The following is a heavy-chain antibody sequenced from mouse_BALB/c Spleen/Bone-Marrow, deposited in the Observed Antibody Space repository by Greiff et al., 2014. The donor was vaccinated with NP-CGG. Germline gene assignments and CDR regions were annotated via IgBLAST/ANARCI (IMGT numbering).Heavy chain of an antibody. CDR2: IDPANGNT. CDR1: GFNIKDTY. CDR3: ARDSPYAMDY. V-gene: IGHV14-3*02. J-gene: IGHJ4*01. Sequence: VQLQQSGAELVKPGASVKLSCTASGFNIKDTYMHWVKQRPEQGLEWIGRIDPANGNTKYDPKFQGKATITADTSSNTAHLQLSSLTSEDTAVYYCARDSPYAMDYWGQGTSVTVSS.